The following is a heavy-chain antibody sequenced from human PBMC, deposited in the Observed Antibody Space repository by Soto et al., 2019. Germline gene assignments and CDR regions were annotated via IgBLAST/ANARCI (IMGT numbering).Heavy chain of an antibody. CDR1: GYTFTSYG. CDR2: ISAYNGNT. D-gene: IGHD2-2*01. Sequence: ASVKVSCKASGYTFTSYGISWVRQAPGQGLEWMGWISAYNGNTNYAQKLQGRVTMTTDTSTSTAYMELRSLRSDDTAVYYCAADRTRQLPHYYYYGMDVWGQGTTVTVS. V-gene: IGHV1-18*01. CDR3: AADRTRQLPHYYYYGMDV. J-gene: IGHJ6*02.